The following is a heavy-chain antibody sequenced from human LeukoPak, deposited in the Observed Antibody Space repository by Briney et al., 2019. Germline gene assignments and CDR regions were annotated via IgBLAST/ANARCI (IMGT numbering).Heavy chain of an antibody. CDR2: INSGGTT. J-gene: IGHJ4*02. CDR1: GFTVSSNF. V-gene: IGHV3-66*01. Sequence: GGSLGLSCAASGFTVSSNFMSWVRQAPGKGLEWVSVINSGGTTYYADSVKGRFTISRDNSKNTLYLQMDSLRAEDTAVYYCARYAGSDWGQGTLVTVSS. CDR3: ARYAGSD. D-gene: IGHD1-14*01.